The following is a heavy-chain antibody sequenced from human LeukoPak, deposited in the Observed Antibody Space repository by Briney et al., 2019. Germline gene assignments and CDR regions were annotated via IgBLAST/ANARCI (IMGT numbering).Heavy chain of an antibody. CDR2: IYYSGST. Sequence: SETLSLTCTVSGGSISSSSYYWGWIRQPPGKGLEWIGSIYYSGSTYYNPSLKSRVTISVDTSKNQFSLKLSSVTAADTAVYYCARDWDGVQGVPYYYGMDVWGQGTTVTVSS. CDR3: ARDWDGVQGVPYYYGMDV. V-gene: IGHV4-39*07. D-gene: IGHD3-10*01. J-gene: IGHJ6*02. CDR1: GGSISSSSYY.